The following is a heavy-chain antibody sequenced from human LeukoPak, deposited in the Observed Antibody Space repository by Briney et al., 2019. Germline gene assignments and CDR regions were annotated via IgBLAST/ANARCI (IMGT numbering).Heavy chain of an antibody. CDR2: ISSSGSTI. CDR3: AKDAQEVTAFHFDY. Sequence: PGGSLRLSCAASGFTFSDYYMSWIRQAPGKGLEWVSYISSSGSTIYYADSVKGRFTISRDDFQNTLYLQMTSLRTEDTAVYYCAKDAQEVTAFHFDYWGQGTLVTVSS. D-gene: IGHD2-21*02. V-gene: IGHV3-11*04. CDR1: GFTFSDYY. J-gene: IGHJ4*02.